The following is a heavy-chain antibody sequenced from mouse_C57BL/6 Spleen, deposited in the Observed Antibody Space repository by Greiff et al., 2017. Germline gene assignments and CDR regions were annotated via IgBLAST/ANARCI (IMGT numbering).Heavy chain of an antibody. CDR3: ARDAAYGDGDWFAY. J-gene: IGHJ3*01. CDR1: GFTFSSYA. Sequence: DVKLVESGGGLVKPGGSLKLSCAASGFTFSSYAMSWVRQTPEKRLEWVATISDGGSYTYYPDNVKGRFTISRDNAKNNLYLQMSHLKSEDTAMYYCARDAAYGDGDWFAYWGQGTLVTVSA. CDR2: ISDGGSYT. V-gene: IGHV5-4*01. D-gene: IGHD1-1*01.